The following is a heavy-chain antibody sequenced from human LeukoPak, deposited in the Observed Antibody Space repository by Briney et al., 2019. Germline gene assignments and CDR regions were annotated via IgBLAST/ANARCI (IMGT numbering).Heavy chain of an antibody. J-gene: IGHJ5*02. D-gene: IGHD3-10*01. CDR3: ARHQGPHMSRGVLRNNWFDP. Sequence: SETLSLTCAVYGGSFSGYYWSWIRQPPGKGLEWIGEINHSGSARYNPSLKSRVIISVDTSKNQFSLRLTSVTAADTAVYYCARHQGPHMSRGVLRNNWFDPWGQGAAVTVSS. CDR1: GGSFSGYY. CDR2: INHSGSA. V-gene: IGHV4-34*01.